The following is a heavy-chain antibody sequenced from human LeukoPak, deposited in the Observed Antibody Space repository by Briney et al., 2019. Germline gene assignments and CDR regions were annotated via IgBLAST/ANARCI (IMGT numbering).Heavy chain of an antibody. V-gene: IGHV4-59*01. CDR3: ARNHGGWFDS. J-gene: IGHJ5*01. CDR2: ISYSGTT. CDR1: GGSISNFY. D-gene: IGHD4-23*01. Sequence: SETLSLTCTVSGGSISNFYWTWIRQSPGKGLERIGYISYSGTTKYSPSLKSRLTISLDTSKNQFSLKLNSVTAADTAVYYCARNHGGWFDSWGQGTLVTVSS.